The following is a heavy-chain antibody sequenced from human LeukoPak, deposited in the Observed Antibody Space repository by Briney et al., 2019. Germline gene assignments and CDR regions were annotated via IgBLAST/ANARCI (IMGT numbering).Heavy chain of an antibody. CDR1: GGSISSSSYY. CDR2: IYYSGST. V-gene: IGHV4-39*01. J-gene: IGHJ4*02. CDR3: ARHGGYSYGYQSWEIDY. Sequence: SETLSLTCTVSGGSISSSSYYWGWIRQPPGKGLEWIGSIYYSGSTYYNPSLKSRVTISVDTSKNQFSLKLSSVTAADTAVYYCARHGGYSYGYQSWEIDYWGQGTLVTVSS. D-gene: IGHD5-18*01.